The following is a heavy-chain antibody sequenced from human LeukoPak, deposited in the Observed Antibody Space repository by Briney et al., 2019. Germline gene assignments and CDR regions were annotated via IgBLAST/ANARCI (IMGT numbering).Heavy chain of an antibody. CDR2: ISAYNGNT. J-gene: IGHJ4*02. CDR1: GYTFTSYG. CDR3: AKGGCTNGVCQIVDY. Sequence: ASVKVSCKASGYTFTSYGISWVRQAPGQGLEWMGWISAYNGNTNYAQKLQGRVTMTTDTSTSTAYMELRSLRSDDTAVYYCAKGGCTNGVCQIVDYWGQGTLVTVSS. V-gene: IGHV1-18*01. D-gene: IGHD2-8*01.